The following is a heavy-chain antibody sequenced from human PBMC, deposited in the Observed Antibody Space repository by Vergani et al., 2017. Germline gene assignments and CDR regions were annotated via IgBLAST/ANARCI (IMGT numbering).Heavy chain of an antibody. D-gene: IGHD1-1*01. CDR1: GFTSSYYG. CDR3: ATKSXGTPGCQIGYFRE. CDR2: ISYDGTQK. V-gene: IGHV3-30*03. Sequence: QVHLVESGGGVVQPGRSLRLSCVVSGFTSSYYGMHWVRQAPGKGLEWVAGISYDGTQKYYADSVKGRFTISRDNSKSTLYLQINSLRTEDTAVYYCATKSXGTPGCQIGYFREWGQGTLVTVSS. J-gene: IGHJ1*01.